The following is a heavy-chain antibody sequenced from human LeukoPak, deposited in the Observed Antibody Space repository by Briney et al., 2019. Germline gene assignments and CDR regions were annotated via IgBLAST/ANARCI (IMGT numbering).Heavy chain of an antibody. V-gene: IGHV4-59*01. CDR2: IYSKGDT. CDR3: ASGRFDGPLYGTYWYFHV. J-gene: IGHJ2*01. Sequence: SETLSLTCAVSGASINNNYWTWVRHPPGKGLEWIGHIYSKGDTNYNLSLKCRVTISIETSKNQFYLHLPSVTAADRAVYYFASGRFDGPLYGTYWYFHVWGRGTLVTVSP. D-gene: IGHD2-2*02. CDR1: GASINNNY.